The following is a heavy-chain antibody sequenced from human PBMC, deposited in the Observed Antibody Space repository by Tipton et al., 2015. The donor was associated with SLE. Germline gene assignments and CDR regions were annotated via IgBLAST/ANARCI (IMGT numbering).Heavy chain of an antibody. Sequence: TLSLTCTVSGDSITSNNYHRSWIRQTAGKGLEWIGRISHTGINIYNPSLKSRLTMSVDTSKNQFSLSLTSVTATDTAVYYCTRGGFDWGFPYFDYWGQGALVTVSS. CDR3: TRGGFDWGFPYFDY. CDR1: GDSITSNNYH. D-gene: IGHD3-9*01. CDR2: ISHTGIN. J-gene: IGHJ4*02. V-gene: IGHV4-61*02.